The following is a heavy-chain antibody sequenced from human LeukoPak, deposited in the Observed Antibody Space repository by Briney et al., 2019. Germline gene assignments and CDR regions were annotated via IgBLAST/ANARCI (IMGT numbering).Heavy chain of an antibody. Sequence: GGSLRVSCVASGFTFGSYWMSWVRQAPGKGLEWVANIKQDESEKYYVDSVKGRFAISRDNAKNSVYLQMDSLRDEDTAVYYCARDKYHSSWQGSNFDYWGQGTLVTVSS. V-gene: IGHV3-7*01. CDR3: ARDKYHSSWQGSNFDY. CDR2: IKQDESEK. J-gene: IGHJ4*02. CDR1: GFTFGSYW. D-gene: IGHD2-2*01.